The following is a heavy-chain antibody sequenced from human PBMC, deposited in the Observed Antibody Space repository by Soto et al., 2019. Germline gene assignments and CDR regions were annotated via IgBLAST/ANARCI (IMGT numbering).Heavy chain of an antibody. J-gene: IGHJ4*02. V-gene: IGHV1-69*08. D-gene: IGHD5-12*01. CDR3: ARDGDGYNSGY. CDR1: GGTFSSYT. Sequence: QVQLVQSGAEVKKPGSSVKVSCKASGGTFSSYTISWVRQAPGQGLEWMGRIIPILGIANYAQKFQGRVTITADQSPSAADMELSGLRSEDTAVYYCARDGDGYNSGYWGQGTLVTVSS. CDR2: IIPILGIA.